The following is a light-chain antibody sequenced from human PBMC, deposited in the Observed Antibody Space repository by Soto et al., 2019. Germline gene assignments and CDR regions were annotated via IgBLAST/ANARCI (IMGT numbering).Light chain of an antibody. CDR2: AAS. Sequence: DIQLTQSPSFLSASVGDRVTITCRASQGISTFLAWYQQKPGKAPKLLIYAASILQSGVPSRLSGSGSGTEFTLTISSLQPEDFATYYCQQLNSYPLTFGGGTKVEIK. CDR3: QQLNSYPLT. V-gene: IGKV1-9*01. CDR1: QGISTF. J-gene: IGKJ4*01.